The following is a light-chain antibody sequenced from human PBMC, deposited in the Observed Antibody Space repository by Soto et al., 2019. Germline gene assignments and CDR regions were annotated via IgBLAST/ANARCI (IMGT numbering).Light chain of an antibody. V-gene: IGKV4-1*01. J-gene: IGKJ3*01. CDR2: WAS. CDR3: QQYYSNPPLFT. Sequence: DIVMTQSPDSLAVSLGERATINCKSSQSVFYSPNNKNYLAWYQQKPGQPPKLLLSWASTRESGVPDRFSGSGSGTDFALTISSLQAEDVAVYYCQQYYSNPPLFTFGPGTKVDI. CDR1: QSVFYSPNNKNY.